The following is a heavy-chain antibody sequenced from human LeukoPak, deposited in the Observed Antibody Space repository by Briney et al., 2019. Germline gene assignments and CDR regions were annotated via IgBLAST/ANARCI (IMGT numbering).Heavy chain of an antibody. CDR1: GYTFTSYG. V-gene: IGHV1-18*01. CDR3: ARVNRYYDILTGYYPLYYFDY. CDR2: ISAYNGNT. J-gene: IGHJ4*02. D-gene: IGHD3-9*01. Sequence: ASVNVSCKASGYTFTSYGISGVRQAPGQGLAWMGWISAYNGNTNYAQKLQGRVTMTTDTSTSTAYMELRSLRSDDTAVYYCARVNRYYDILTGYYPLYYFDYWGQGTLVTVSS.